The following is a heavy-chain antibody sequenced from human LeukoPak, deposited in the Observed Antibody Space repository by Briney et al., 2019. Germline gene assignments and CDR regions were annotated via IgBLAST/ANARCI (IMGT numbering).Heavy chain of an antibody. Sequence: GGSLRLSCAASGFTFSSYAMSWVRQAPGKGLVWVSRINSDGSTASYADSVRGRFTISRDNAKNTLYLQMNSLRAEDTAVYYCARDRGYYDSSGYYSFDYWGQGTLVTVSS. J-gene: IGHJ4*02. D-gene: IGHD3-22*01. V-gene: IGHV3-74*01. CDR2: INSDGSTA. CDR3: ARDRGYYDSSGYYSFDY. CDR1: GFTFSSYA.